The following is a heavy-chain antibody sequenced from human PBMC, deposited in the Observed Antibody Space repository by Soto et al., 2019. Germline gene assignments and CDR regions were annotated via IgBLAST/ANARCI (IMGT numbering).Heavy chain of an antibody. J-gene: IGHJ4*02. CDR2: ISAYNGNT. Sequence: GSVKVSWKASGYTFTSYGISWVRQAPGQGLEWMGWISAYNGNTNYAQKLQGRVTMTTDTSTSTAYMELRSLRFDDTAVYYCARSGSSSWYFDYWGQGTLVTVSS. CDR1: GYTFTSYG. CDR3: ARSGSSSWYFDY. V-gene: IGHV1-18*01. D-gene: IGHD6-13*01.